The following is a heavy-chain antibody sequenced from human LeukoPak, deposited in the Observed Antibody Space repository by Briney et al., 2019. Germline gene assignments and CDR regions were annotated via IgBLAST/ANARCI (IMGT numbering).Heavy chain of an antibody. Sequence: SVKVSCKASGGTFISYAISWVRQAPGQGLEWMGRIIPIFGIANYAQKFQGRVTITADKSTSTAYMELSSLRSEDTAVYYCARGDCSGGSCYQGNYWGQGTLVTVSS. V-gene: IGHV1-69*04. CDR1: GGTFISYA. CDR2: IIPIFGIA. CDR3: ARGDCSGGSCYQGNY. J-gene: IGHJ4*02. D-gene: IGHD2-15*01.